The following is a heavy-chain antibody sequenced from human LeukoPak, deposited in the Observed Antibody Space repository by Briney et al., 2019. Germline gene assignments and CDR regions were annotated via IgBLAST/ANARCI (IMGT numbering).Heavy chain of an antibody. CDR2: IHYSGST. D-gene: IGHD1-7*01. J-gene: IGHJ5*02. Sequence: SETLSLTCAVYGGSFSGYYWSWIRQPPGRGLEWIGSIHYSGSTSYNPSLRSRVTISVDKSKNQFFLKLSSVTATDTAVYYCARGRQYNWNSFGFDPWGQGTLVTVSS. CDR3: ARGRQYNWNSFGFDP. V-gene: IGHV4-59*01. CDR1: GGSFSGYY.